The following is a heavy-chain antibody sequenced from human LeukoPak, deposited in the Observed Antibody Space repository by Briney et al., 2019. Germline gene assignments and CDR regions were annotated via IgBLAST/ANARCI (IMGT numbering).Heavy chain of an antibody. V-gene: IGHV5-51*01. CDR3: ARRRITRFDS. J-gene: IGHJ5*01. D-gene: IGHD1-14*01. CDR2: IYPKDSDT. Sequence: GESLKISCQGSEDGFTDFWIAWVRQKPGKGLEWMGVIYPKDSDTKYSQSFQGQVTISADKSIATVYLQWSSLEASDTAMYYCARRRITRFDSWGQGSLVTVSS. CDR1: EDGFTDFW.